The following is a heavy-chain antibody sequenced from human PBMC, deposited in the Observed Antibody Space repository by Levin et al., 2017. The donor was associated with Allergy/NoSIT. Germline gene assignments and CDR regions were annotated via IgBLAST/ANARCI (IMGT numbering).Heavy chain of an antibody. CDR3: ARARRDWNSDY. J-gene: IGHJ4*02. V-gene: IGHV4-61*01. CDR1: GGSVRSGTYY. D-gene: IGHD1-7*01. CDR2: IQYSGNI. Sequence: SQTLSLPCTVSGGSVRSGTYYWRWIRQPPGKGLEWIGYIQYSGNINYNPSLKSRVTISIDTSKNQFSLKLSSVTAADTAVYYCARARRDWNSDYWGQGTLVTVSS.